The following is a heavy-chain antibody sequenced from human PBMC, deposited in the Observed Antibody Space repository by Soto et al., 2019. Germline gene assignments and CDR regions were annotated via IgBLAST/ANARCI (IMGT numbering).Heavy chain of an antibody. J-gene: IGHJ6*02. Sequence: SVKVSGKASGCTVSTHAIICVRRAPGHGLEWMGGIIPISGTTYHTQKFQGRVTITADEPTSTAFMELSSLKSDDTAVFYCARGYCSGGNCYSGMDVWGQGTMVTVSS. D-gene: IGHD2-15*01. CDR1: GCTVSTHA. V-gene: IGHV1-69*13. CDR2: IIPISGTT. CDR3: ARGYCSGGNCYSGMDV.